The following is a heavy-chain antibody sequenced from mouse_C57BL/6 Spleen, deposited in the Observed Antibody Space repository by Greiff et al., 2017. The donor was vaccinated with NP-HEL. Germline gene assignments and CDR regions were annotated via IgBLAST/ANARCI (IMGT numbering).Heavy chain of an antibody. CDR3: ARDYYCTQAWFAY. Sequence: VQLQQSGAELVRPGTSVKVSCKASGYAFTNYLIEWVKQRPGQGLEWIGVINPGSGGTNYNEKFEGKATLTADKSSSTAYMQLSSLTSEDSAVYFCARDYYCTQAWFAYWGQGTLVTVSA. CDR1: GYAFTNYL. CDR2: INPGSGGT. V-gene: IGHV1-54*01. J-gene: IGHJ3*01. D-gene: IGHD1-1*01.